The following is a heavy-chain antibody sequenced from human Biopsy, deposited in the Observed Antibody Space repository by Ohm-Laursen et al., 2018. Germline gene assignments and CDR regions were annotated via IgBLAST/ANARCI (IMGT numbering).Heavy chain of an antibody. CDR2: INQSGRT. D-gene: IGHD2-15*01. Sequence: GTLSFTCEVYGKTFSDYYWSWIRQPPGKGLEWIGQINQSGRTNHNPSLKSRVNISADKSNNQFSLKLTSVTSADTAVYFCGNEVHGRDYWGLGALVTVSS. V-gene: IGHV4-34*08. CDR1: GKTFSDYY. CDR3: GNEVHGRDY. J-gene: IGHJ4*02.